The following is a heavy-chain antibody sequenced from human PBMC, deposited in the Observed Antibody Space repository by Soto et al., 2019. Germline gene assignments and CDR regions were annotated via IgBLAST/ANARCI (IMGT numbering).Heavy chain of an antibody. CDR2: IIPIFGAT. CDR3: ARDGDGNSMAY. J-gene: IGHJ4*02. V-gene: IGHV1-69*18. D-gene: IGHD4-4*01. CDR1: GGTFTKYT. Sequence: QVQLVQSGAEVKKPGSSVKVSCKASGGTFTKYTISWVRQAPGQGLEWMGRIIPIFGATNYVQKFRGRVTITADESTSTAYMELSSLTSNDTAVYFCARDGDGNSMAYWGQGTLVTVSS.